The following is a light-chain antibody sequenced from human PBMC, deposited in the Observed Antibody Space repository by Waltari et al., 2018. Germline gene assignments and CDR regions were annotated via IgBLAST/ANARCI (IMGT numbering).Light chain of an antibody. CDR2: QAS. V-gene: IGLV3-1*01. CDR3: QAWDSSTVV. Sequence: SYELTQPPSVSVSPGQTASTTCSGDKLGDKYACWYQQKPGKSPGLVIYQASTRPSGIPVRFSASNAGNTATLTIGGTQAMDEADYYCQAWDSSTVVFGGGTKLTVL. J-gene: IGLJ2*01. CDR1: KLGDKY.